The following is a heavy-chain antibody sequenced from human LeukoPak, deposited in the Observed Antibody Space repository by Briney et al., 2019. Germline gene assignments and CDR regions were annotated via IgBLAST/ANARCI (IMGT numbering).Heavy chain of an antibody. D-gene: IGHD2-8*01. J-gene: IGHJ6*03. CDR3: AKVPMVTYYYYYYYMDV. CDR2: IRYDGSNK. V-gene: IGHV3-30*02. Sequence: PGGSLRLSXVASGFTFSSYGMHWVRQAPGKGLEWVAFIRYDGSNKYYADSVKGRFTISRDNSKNTLYLQMNSLRAEDTAVYYCAKVPMVTYYYYYYYMDVWGKGTTVTVSS. CDR1: GFTFSSYG.